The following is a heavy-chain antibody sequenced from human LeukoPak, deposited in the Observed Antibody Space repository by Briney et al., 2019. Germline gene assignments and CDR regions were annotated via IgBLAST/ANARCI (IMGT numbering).Heavy chain of an antibody. V-gene: IGHV3-72*01. CDR3: AKKRSGSNYPFDY. CDR1: GFTFSDHH. CDR2: SKDKANRYTT. J-gene: IGHJ4*02. Sequence: GGSLRLSCAASGFTFSDHHMDWARQAPGKGLEWVGRSKDKANRYTTEYAASVKGRFTISRDDSKKSVYLQMNSLKTEDTAVYYCAKKRSGSNYPFDYWGQGTLVTVSS. D-gene: IGHD1-26*01.